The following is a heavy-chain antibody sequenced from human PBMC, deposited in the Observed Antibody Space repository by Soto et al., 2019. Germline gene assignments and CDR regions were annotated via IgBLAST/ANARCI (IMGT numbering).Heavy chain of an antibody. CDR3: AKGGAYCYGDRTRAY. CDR2: ISGSGVAT. D-gene: IGHD2-21*02. CDR1: GFIFSSYA. Sequence: EVQLLESGGGSVQPGGSLRLSCAASGFIFSSYAMVWVRQAPGKGLEWVSGISGSGVATHYADSVKGRFTIARDNSKNMMYLQMNNLRGEDTAVYYCAKGGAYCYGDRTRAYWGQGTLVTVSS. V-gene: IGHV3-23*01. J-gene: IGHJ4*02.